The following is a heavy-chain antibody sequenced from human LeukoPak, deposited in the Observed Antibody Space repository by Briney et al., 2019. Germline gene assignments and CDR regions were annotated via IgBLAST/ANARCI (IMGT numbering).Heavy chain of an antibody. D-gene: IGHD2-15*01. CDR2: IGDSGGNT. V-gene: IGHV3-23*01. J-gene: IGHJ4*02. CDR1: GFTFSNYA. Sequence: PGGSLRLSCAASGFTFSNYAMSWVRQAPGRGLEWVATIGDSGGNTYYADSVKGRFTISRDNSKSTLHLQMNSLRAEDTAVYYCAKCRSLSPASATNYWGQGTLVTVSS. CDR3: AKCRSLSPASATNY.